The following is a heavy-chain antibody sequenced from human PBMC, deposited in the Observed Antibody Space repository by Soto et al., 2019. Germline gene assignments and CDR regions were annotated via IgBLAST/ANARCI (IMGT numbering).Heavy chain of an antibody. CDR1: GFTFSTYW. Sequence: EVQLVESGGGIVQPGGSLRLSCVASGFTFSTYWMHWVRQAPGKGLVWVSRIRGDGNDANYADSVRGRFSISRDNAKSKLYLQMNSLRAEDTAVYYCAGDLVSGSGSLGHWGQGTLVTVSS. V-gene: IGHV3-74*01. D-gene: IGHD3-10*01. CDR2: IRGDGNDA. J-gene: IGHJ4*02. CDR3: AGDLVSGSGSLGH.